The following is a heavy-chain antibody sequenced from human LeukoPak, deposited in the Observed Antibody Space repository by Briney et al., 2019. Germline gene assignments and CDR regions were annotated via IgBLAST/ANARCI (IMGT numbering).Heavy chain of an antibody. J-gene: IGHJ4*02. CDR1: GFTLTDHY. CDR3: ARLYYGSAIHHPFDY. Sequence: PGGSLRLSCAASGFTLTDHYVDWVRQAPGKGLEWVGRSRDKRGRYTTEFAAAVSGRFTISRDEPKNSLYLQMNSLRTEDSAVYYCARLYYGSAIHHPFDYWGQGTLATVSS. D-gene: IGHD2-21*01. CDR2: SRDKRGRYTT. V-gene: IGHV3-72*01.